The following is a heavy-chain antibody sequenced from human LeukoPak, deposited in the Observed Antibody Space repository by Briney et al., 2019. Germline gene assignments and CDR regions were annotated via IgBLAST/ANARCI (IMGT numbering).Heavy chain of an antibody. CDR1: GGTFSSYA. CDR3: AREALGDIVVVVAATPDAFDI. V-gene: IGHV1-69*05. D-gene: IGHD2-15*01. J-gene: IGHJ3*02. Sequence: SVKVSCKASGGTFSSYAISWVRQAPGQGLEWMGRIIPIFGTANYAQKFQGRVTITTDESTSTAYMELSSLRSEDTAVYYCAREALGDIVVVVAATPDAFDIWGQGTMVAVSS. CDR2: IIPIFGTA.